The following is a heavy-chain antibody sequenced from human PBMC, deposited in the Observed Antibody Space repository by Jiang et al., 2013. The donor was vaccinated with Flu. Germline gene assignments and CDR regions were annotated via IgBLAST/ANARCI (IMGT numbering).Heavy chain of an antibody. CDR2: IYHAGST. CDR1: GGSVSSGNYF. CDR3: ARERAYFYDGSGYYWDY. D-gene: IGHD3-22*01. V-gene: IGHV4-61*01. Sequence: ELLKPSETLSLTCAVSGGSVSSGNYFWTWLRQSPEKGLEWIGYIYHAGSTSYNPSLKSRVAISLDTSKNQFSLTLSSVTAADTAVYYCARERAYFYDGSGYYWDYWGQGTLVTVSS. J-gene: IGHJ4*02.